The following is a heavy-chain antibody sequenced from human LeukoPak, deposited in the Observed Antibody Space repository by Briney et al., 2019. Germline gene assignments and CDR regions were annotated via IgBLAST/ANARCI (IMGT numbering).Heavy chain of an antibody. CDR2: ISSSSSYI. D-gene: IGHD2/OR15-2a*01. J-gene: IGHJ4*02. CDR1: GFTFSSYS. Sequence: GGSLRLSCAASGFTFSSYSMNWVRQAPGKGLEWVSSISSSSSYIYYADSVKGRFTISRDNAKNSLYLQMNSLRAEDTAVYYCAAAEKGYGNGYFDYWGQGTLVTVSS. CDR3: AAAEKGYGNGYFDY. V-gene: IGHV3-21*01.